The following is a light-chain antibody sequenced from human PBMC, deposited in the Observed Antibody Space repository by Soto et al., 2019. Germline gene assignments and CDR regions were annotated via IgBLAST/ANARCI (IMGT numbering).Light chain of an antibody. V-gene: IGKV1-39*01. CDR2: AAS. CDR1: QSISSF. Sequence: DIQMTHSPSSLSASVGDRVTITCRASQSISSFLNWYQQIPGKAPKLLIYAASSLQSGVPSRFSGSGSGTDFTLTISSLQPEDSATYYCQQSYTNPYTFGQGTKLEIK. CDR3: QQSYTNPYT. J-gene: IGKJ2*01.